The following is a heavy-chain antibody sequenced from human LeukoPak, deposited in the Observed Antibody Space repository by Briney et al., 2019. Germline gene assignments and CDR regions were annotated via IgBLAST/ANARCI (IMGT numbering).Heavy chain of an antibody. D-gene: IGHD1-26*01. V-gene: IGHV3-11*01. CDR1: GFALSDYY. CDR3: ARDYEAGAIDY. J-gene: IGHJ4*02. Sequence: GGSLRLSCAASGFALSDYYMSWIRQPPGKGLEWVSFISSSGSTIYYADSVKGRFTISRDNARNSLYLQMNSLRAEDTAIYYCARDYEAGAIDYWGQGTLVTVSS. CDR2: ISSSGSTI.